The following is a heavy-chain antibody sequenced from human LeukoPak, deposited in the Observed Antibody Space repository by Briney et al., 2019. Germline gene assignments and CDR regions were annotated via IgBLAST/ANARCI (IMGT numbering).Heavy chain of an antibody. CDR2: ISQSGGRST. Sequence: GGSLRLSCAASGFTFRNYALSWVRQAPGKGLEWVAFISQSGGRSTDYADSVRGRFTISRDNSEDTLYLQMNSLRAEDTAVYHCARDLGCSTSSCRYNWFDPWGQGTLVTVSS. CDR1: GFTFRNYA. D-gene: IGHD2-2*01. J-gene: IGHJ5*02. V-gene: IGHV3-23*01. CDR3: ARDLGCSTSSCRYNWFDP.